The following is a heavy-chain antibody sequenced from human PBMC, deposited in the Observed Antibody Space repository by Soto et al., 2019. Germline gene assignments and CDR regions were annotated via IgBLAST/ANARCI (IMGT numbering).Heavy chain of an antibody. V-gene: IGHV4-30-2*01. D-gene: IGHD3-3*01. Sequence: QLQLQESGSGLVKPSQTLSLTCAVSGGSISSGGYSWSWIRQPPGKGLEWIGYIYHSGSTYYNPSLKSRVTISVDRSKNQFSLKLSSVTAADTAVYYCARFYDFWSGSHSGDVWGQGTTVTVSS. CDR3: ARFYDFWSGSHSGDV. CDR1: GGSISSGGYS. CDR2: IYHSGST. J-gene: IGHJ6*02.